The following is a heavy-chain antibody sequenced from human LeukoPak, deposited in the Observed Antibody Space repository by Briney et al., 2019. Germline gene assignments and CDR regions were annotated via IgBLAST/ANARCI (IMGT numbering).Heavy chain of an antibody. J-gene: IGHJ6*03. Sequence: GGSLRLSCAASGFTFSSYGLHWVRQAPGRGLEWVAGISYDASFTYYADSVKGRFTISRDNSKNTLYVQMNSLRAEDTAVYYCARGAVYYMDIWGKGTTVTISS. D-gene: IGHD6-19*01. CDR1: GFTFSSYG. V-gene: IGHV3-30*03. CDR2: ISYDASFT. CDR3: ARGAVYYMDI.